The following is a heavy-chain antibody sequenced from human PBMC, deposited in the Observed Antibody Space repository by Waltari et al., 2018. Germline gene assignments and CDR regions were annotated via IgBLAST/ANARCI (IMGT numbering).Heavy chain of an antibody. CDR2: IYPDDSDT. D-gene: IGHD3-10*01. J-gene: IGHJ5*02. Sequence: EVQLVQSGVEVQKSGESLKISCKASGYGFSDFWNGWLRQMPGKGLEWMGLIYPDDSDTRYNPSFRGHVTMSVDRSSNTAYLQWSALKPSDSAIYYCARQKMVRKVGWFDPWGQGTLVSVSS. CDR3: ARQKMVRKVGWFDP. V-gene: IGHV5-51*01. CDR1: GYGFSDFW.